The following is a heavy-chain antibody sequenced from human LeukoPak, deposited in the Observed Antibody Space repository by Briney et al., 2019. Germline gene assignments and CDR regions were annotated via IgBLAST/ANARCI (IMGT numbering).Heavy chain of an antibody. Sequence: GGSLRLSCAASGFTFSSYSMNWVRQAPGKGLEWVSSISSSGSYIYYADSVKGRFTISRDNAKNSLYLQMNSLRAEDTAVYYCARDRETYYYGSGSYYPDYWGQGTLVTVSS. J-gene: IGHJ4*02. D-gene: IGHD3-10*01. CDR3: ARDRETYYYGSGSYYPDY. CDR2: ISSSGSYI. CDR1: GFTFSSYS. V-gene: IGHV3-21*01.